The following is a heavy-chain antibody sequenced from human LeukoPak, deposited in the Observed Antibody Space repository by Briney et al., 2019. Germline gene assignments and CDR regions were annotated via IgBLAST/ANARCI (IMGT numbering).Heavy chain of an antibody. J-gene: IGHJ4*02. CDR3: ARRPSSSWYPFDY. Sequence: PGGSLRLSCAASGFTFSSYSMNWVRQAPGKGLEWVSYISSSSSTIYYAGSVKGRFTISRDNAKNSLYLQMNSLRAEDTAVYYCARRPSSSWYPFDYWGQGTLVTVSS. CDR1: GFTFSSYS. D-gene: IGHD6-13*01. CDR2: ISSSSSTI. V-gene: IGHV3-48*01.